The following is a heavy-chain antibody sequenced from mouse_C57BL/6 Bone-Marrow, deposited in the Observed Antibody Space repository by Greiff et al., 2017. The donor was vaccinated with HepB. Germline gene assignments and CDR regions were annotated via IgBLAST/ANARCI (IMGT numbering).Heavy chain of an antibody. Sequence: QVQLQQSGAELARPGASVKLSCKASGYTFTSYGISWVKQSTGQGLEWIGEIYPRSGNTYYNEKFKGKATLTADKSSSTAYMELRSLTSEDSAVYFCAKEEYYAMDYWGQGTSVTVSS. CDR3: AKEEYYAMDY. J-gene: IGHJ4*01. V-gene: IGHV1-81*01. CDR1: GYTFTSYG. CDR2: IYPRSGNT.